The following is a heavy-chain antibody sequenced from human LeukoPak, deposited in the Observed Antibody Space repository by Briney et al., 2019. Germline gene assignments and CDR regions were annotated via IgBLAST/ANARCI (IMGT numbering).Heavy chain of an antibody. Sequence: GGSLRLSCAATGFTLSSLAMHWVRQAPGKGLEWVSSSGTRSGTKYYADSVMGRFTISRDSAMNSVSLQINSLRAEDTAVYYCLLQMTYGELSDPDFRGQGTLVTVSS. CDR2: SGTRSGTK. D-gene: IGHD3-16*02. CDR1: GFTLSSLA. J-gene: IGHJ4*02. V-gene: IGHV3-21*01. CDR3: LLQMTYGELSDPDF.